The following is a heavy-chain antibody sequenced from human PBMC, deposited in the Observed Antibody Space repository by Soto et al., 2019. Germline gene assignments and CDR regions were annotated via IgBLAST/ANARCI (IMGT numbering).Heavy chain of an antibody. D-gene: IGHD3-3*01. V-gene: IGHV3-7*01. Sequence: PGGSLRLSCAASGFTFSSYWMSWVRQAPGKGLEWVANIKQDGSEKYYVDSVKGRFTISRDNAKNSLYLQMNSLRAEDTAVYYCARAQLYITREGYWFDPWGQGTLVTVSS. CDR1: GFTFSSYW. CDR3: ARAQLYITREGYWFDP. J-gene: IGHJ5*02. CDR2: IKQDGSEK.